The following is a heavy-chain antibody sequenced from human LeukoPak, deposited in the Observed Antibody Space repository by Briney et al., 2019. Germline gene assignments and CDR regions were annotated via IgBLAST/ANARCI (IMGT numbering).Heavy chain of an antibody. CDR1: GFTFSSYS. CDR3: AKLESGSYSDY. Sequence: GGSLRLSCAASGFTFSSYSMNWVRQAPGKGLEWVSSISSSSSYIYYADSVKGRFTISRDNAKNSLYLQMNSLRAEDTAVYYCAKLESGSYSDYWGQGTLVTVSS. V-gene: IGHV3-21*01. D-gene: IGHD1-26*01. CDR2: ISSSSSYI. J-gene: IGHJ4*02.